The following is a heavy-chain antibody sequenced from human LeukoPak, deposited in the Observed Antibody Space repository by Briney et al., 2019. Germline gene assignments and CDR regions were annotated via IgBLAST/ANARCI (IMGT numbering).Heavy chain of an antibody. D-gene: IGHD1-26*01. CDR3: ASDLSGSYYFFDY. J-gene: IGHJ4*02. CDR2: IIPIFGTA. Sequence: SVRVSCKASGYPFSAHFLNWVRQAPGQGLEWMGGIIPIFGTANYAQKFQGRVTITADESTSTAYMELSSLRSEDTAVYYCASDLSGSYYFFDYWGQGTLVTVSS. CDR1: GYPFSAHF. V-gene: IGHV1-69*13.